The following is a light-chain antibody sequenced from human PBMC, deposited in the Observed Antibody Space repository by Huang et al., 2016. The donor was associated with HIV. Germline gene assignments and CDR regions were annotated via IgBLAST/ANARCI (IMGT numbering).Light chain of an antibody. J-gene: IGKJ3*01. Sequence: EIVLTQSPATLSLSPGERATLSCRASQSVSSYLAWYQQKPGQAPRLLIYDVSHRATGIPARFRGSGSGTDFTLTISSREPEDFAVYYCHQRSSWPFTFGPGTKVDIK. CDR3: HQRSSWPFT. V-gene: IGKV3-11*01. CDR2: DVS. CDR1: QSVSSY.